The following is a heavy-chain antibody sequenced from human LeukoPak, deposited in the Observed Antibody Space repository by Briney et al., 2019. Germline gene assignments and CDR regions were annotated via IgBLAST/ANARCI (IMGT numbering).Heavy chain of an antibody. J-gene: IGHJ4*02. V-gene: IGHV3-23*01. CDR3: AKHPQGAAGAHFDY. Sequence: GGSLRLSCAASGFVLSNYAMSWVRQAPGKGLEWGSTISASGSRTYSTDSVKGRFSISRDNSRNTLYLQMNSLRAEDTAIYYCAKHPQGAAGAHFDYWGQGTLVTVSS. CDR2: ISASGSRT. CDR1: GFVLSNYA. D-gene: IGHD6-13*01.